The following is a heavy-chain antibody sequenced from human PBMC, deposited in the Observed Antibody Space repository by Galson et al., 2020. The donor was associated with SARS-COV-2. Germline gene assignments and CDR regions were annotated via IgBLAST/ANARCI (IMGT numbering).Heavy chain of an antibody. V-gene: IGHV4-61*01. Sequence: SETLSLTCTVSGGSVSSDRYYWSWIRHPPGKGLEWIGYVSYGGGSSYNPSLKSRVTISVDTSKNQFSLKVSSVTAADTALYYCARETYDSSGYYYDYLGQGTLVTVSS. J-gene: IGHJ4*02. D-gene: IGHD3-22*01. CDR2: VSYGGGS. CDR3: ARETYDSSGYYYDY. CDR1: GGSVSSDRYY.